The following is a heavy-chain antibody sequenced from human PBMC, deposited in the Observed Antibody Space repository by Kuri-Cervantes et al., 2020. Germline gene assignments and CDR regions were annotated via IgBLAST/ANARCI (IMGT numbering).Heavy chain of an antibody. CDR2: INPSGGST. D-gene: IGHD3-10*01. CDR1: GYTFTSYA. J-gene: IGHJ6*03. V-gene: IGHV1-46*01. CDR3: ARGEMRQRITMVQGDLYYYYMDV. Sequence: ASVKVSCKASGYTFTSYAMHWVRQAPGQGLEWMGIINPSGGSTSYAQKFQGRVTMTRDTSTSTAYMELSSLRSEDTAVYYCARGEMRQRITMVQGDLYYYYMDVWGKGTTVAVSS.